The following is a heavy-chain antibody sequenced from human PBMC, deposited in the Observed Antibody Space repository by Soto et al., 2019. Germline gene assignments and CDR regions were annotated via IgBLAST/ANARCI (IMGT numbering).Heavy chain of an antibody. J-gene: IGHJ4*02. CDR2: IKQDGSEK. CDR3: AREGGVYDYVWGSYRGTSARPFDY. V-gene: IGHV3-7*01. D-gene: IGHD3-16*02. CDR1: GFTFSSYW. Sequence: PGGSLRLSCAASGFTFSSYWMSWVRQAPGKGLEWVANIKQDGSEKYYVDSVKGRFTISRDNAKNSLYLQMNSLRAEDTAVYYCAREGGVYDYVWGSYRGTSARPFDYWGQGTLVTVSS.